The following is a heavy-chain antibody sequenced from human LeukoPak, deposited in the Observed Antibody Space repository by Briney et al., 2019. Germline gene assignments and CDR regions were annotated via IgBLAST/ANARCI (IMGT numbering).Heavy chain of an antibody. CDR3: AREDLVSGSYPDAFDI. J-gene: IGHJ3*02. CDR2: ISSSSSYI. Sequence: GGSLRLSCAASGFTFSSYSTNWVRQAPGKGLEWVSSISSSSSYIYYADSVKGRFTISRDNAKNSLYLQMNSLRAEDTAVYYCAREDLVSGSYPDAFDIWGQGTMVTVSS. D-gene: IGHD1-26*01. CDR1: GFTFSSYS. V-gene: IGHV3-21*01.